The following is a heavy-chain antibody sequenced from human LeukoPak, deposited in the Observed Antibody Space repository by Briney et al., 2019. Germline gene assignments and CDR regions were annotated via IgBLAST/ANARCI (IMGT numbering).Heavy chain of an antibody. J-gene: IGHJ6*03. Sequence: PGGSLRLSCAASGFTFDDYTMHWVRQAPGKGLEWVSLIRWDGDSTYYADSAKGRFTISRDNSKNSLYLQMNSLRTEDTALYYCARGARGDYYYYMDVWGKGTSVTVSS. CDR3: ARGARGDYYYYMDV. V-gene: IGHV3-43*01. CDR1: GFTFDDYT. D-gene: IGHD4/OR15-4a*01. CDR2: IRWDGDST.